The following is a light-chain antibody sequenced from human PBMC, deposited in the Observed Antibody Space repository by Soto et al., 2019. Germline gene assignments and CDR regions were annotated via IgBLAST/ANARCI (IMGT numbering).Light chain of an antibody. CDR2: GVF. CDR3: QHYNSWPLT. V-gene: IGKV3D-15*01. J-gene: IGKJ4*01. Sequence: TQSPDTLSLSPGERATLSCRASQSASNQYLSWYQQRPGQPPRLLIYGVFIRANGIPDRFSGSGSGTEFTLTISSLQSEDFAVYYCQHYNSWPLTFGGGTKVEIK. CDR1: QSASNQY.